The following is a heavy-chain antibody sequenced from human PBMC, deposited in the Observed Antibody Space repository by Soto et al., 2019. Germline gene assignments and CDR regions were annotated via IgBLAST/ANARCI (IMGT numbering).Heavy chain of an antibody. V-gene: IGHV4-34*01. J-gene: IGHJ4*02. Sequence: PSETLSLTCAVYGGSFSGYYWSRIRQPPGKGLEWIGEINHSGSTNYNPSLKSRVTISVDTSKNQFSLKLSSVTAADTAVYYCARSSSSWYSRYFDYWGQGTLVTVSS. CDR2: INHSGST. D-gene: IGHD6-13*01. CDR3: ARSSSSWYSRYFDY. CDR1: GGSFSGYY.